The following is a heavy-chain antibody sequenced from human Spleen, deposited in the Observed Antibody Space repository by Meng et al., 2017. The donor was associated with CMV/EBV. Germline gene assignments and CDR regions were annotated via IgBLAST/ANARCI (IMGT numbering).Heavy chain of an antibody. Sequence: EVQLVESGXXXXXPXXVXXRACAASGFTFSSYSMNWVRQAPGKGLEWVSSISSSSSYIYYADSVKGRFTISRDNAKNSLYLQMNSLRAEDTAVYYCARVGRYYGSCFDYWGQGTLVTVSS. CDR1: GFTFSSYS. CDR3: ARVGRYYGSCFDY. D-gene: IGHD3-10*01. V-gene: IGHV3-21*01. J-gene: IGHJ4*02. CDR2: ISSSSSYI.